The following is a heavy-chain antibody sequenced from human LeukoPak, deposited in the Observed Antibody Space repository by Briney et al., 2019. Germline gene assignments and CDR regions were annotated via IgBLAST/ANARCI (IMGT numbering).Heavy chain of an antibody. V-gene: IGHV4-4*07. Sequence: SEALSLTCTVSGGSISSSYWSWLRQPAGKGLEWRGRIYGSGSTDYNPSLRSRITMSGDASRNKFSLKVTSVTAADTAVYFCARGYYDSGGYYTEFANWGQGTLVTVSS. J-gene: IGHJ4*02. CDR1: GGSISSSY. CDR2: IYGSGST. D-gene: IGHD3-22*01. CDR3: ARGYYDSGGYYTEFAN.